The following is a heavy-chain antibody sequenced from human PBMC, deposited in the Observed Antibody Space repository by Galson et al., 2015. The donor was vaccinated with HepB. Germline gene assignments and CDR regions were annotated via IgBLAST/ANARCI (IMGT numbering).Heavy chain of an antibody. CDR2: IDPSDSYT. V-gene: IGHV5-10-1*01. Sequence: QSGAEVKKPGESLRISCKGSGYSFTSYWISWVRQMPGKGLEWMGRIDPSDSYTNYSPSFQGHVTISADKSISTAYLQWSSLKASDTAMYYCARHRINSYYDFWSGYENWGQGTLVTVSS. CDR3: ARHRINSYYDFWSGYEN. D-gene: IGHD3-3*01. CDR1: GYSFTSYW. J-gene: IGHJ4*02.